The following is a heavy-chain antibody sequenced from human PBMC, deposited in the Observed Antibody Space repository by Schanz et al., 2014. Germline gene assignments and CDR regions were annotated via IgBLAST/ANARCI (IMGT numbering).Heavy chain of an antibody. CDR1: GFTFSSYA. D-gene: IGHD6-13*01. Sequence: EVQLVESGGGLVQPGGSLRLSCAASGFTFSSYAMSWVRQAPGRGLEWVSAISGSGDNTYYADSVKGRFTISRDNSQNTPYLQKNRLRAEDPAVDFRAFITAAGTREYLQPRGQGPLVTGPS. V-gene: IGHV3-23*04. CDR2: ISGSGDNT. J-gene: IGHJ1*01. CDR3: AFITAAGTREYLQP.